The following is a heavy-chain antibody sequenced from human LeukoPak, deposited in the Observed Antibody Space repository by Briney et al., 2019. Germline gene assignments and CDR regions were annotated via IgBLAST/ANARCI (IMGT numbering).Heavy chain of an antibody. V-gene: IGHV3-21*01. J-gene: IGHJ4*02. CDR2: ISSSSSYI. D-gene: IGHD5-18*01. Sequence: PGGSLRLSCAASGFTFSNAWMNWVRQAPGKGLEWVSSISSSSSYIYYADSVKGQFTIYRDNAKNSLSLQMNSLRAEDTAVYYCARDGYSYGPYYFDYWGQGTLVTVSS. CDR1: GFTFSNAW. CDR3: ARDGYSYGPYYFDY.